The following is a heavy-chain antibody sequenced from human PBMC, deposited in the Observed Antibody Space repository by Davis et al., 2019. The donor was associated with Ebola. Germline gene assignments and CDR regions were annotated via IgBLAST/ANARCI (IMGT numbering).Heavy chain of an antibody. J-gene: IGHJ6*04. D-gene: IGHD6-19*01. CDR3: ARESPQYSSVDYFYYIMDS. CDR2: IYYSGST. CDR1: GGSISSSSYY. Sequence: MPSETLSLTCTVSGGSISSSSYYWGWIRQPPGKGLEWIGCIYYSGSTYYNPSLRSRVTISVDTSKNQFSLKLNSVTAADTAVYYCARESPQYSSVDYFYYIMDSWGKGTTVTVSS. V-gene: IGHV4-39*07.